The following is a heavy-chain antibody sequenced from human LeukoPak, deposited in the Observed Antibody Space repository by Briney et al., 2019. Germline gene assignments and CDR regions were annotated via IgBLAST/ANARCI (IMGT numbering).Heavy chain of an antibody. CDR1: GGTFTSYA. CDR3: AREEGYCSGGSCHSAYYYGMDV. V-gene: IGHV1-69*13. D-gene: IGHD2-15*01. Sequence: SVKVSCKASGGTFTSYAISWVRQAPGQGLEWMGGIIPIFGTANYAQKSQDRVTITADESTSTAYMELSSLRSEDTAVYYCAREEGYCSGGSCHSAYYYGMDVWGKGTTVTVSS. CDR2: IIPIFGTA. J-gene: IGHJ6*04.